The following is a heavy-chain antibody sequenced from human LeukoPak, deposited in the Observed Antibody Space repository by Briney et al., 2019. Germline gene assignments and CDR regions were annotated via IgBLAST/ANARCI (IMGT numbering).Heavy chain of an antibody. D-gene: IGHD4-23*01. J-gene: IGHJ5*02. Sequence: SRTLSLTCAISGDSVSSNSAAWNWIRQSPSRGLEWLGRTYYRSKWYNDYAVSVKSRITINPDTSKNQFSLQLNSVTPEDTAVYYCARSIPYGGNSGFDPWGQGTLVTVSS. CDR3: ARSIPYGGNSGFDP. CDR2: TYYRSKWYN. V-gene: IGHV6-1*01. CDR1: GDSVSSNSAA.